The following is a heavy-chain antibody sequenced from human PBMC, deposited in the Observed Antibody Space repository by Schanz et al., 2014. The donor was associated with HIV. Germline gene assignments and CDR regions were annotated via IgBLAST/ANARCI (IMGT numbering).Heavy chain of an antibody. J-gene: IGHJ6*02. Sequence: QVQLQQWGAGLLKPSETLSLTCAVYGASLSGHQWTWIRQPPGKGLEWIGEINHRRSTSYNPSLKSRVPISVDTSKNKSSLTLTSVPAADTAMYFCARATREVPAAIYYYGMDVWGQGTTVTVSS. CDR2: INHRRST. CDR3: ARATREVPAAIYYYGMDV. D-gene: IGHD2-2*01. CDR1: GASLSGHQ. V-gene: IGHV4-34*02.